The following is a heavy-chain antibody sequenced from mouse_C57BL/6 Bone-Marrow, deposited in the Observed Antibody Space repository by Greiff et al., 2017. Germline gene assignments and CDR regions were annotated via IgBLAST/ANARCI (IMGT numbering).Heavy chain of an antibody. CDR3: ARYYDYYYAIDY. CDR2: INTNYGTT. J-gene: IGHJ4*01. V-gene: IGHV1-39*01. Sequence: EVKLQQSGPELVKPGASVKISCTASGYSFTDYNMTWVKQSNGKSLEWIGVINTNYGTTSYNQKFKGKATLSVDHASSTAYMQLSSLTSEDSAVYSCARYYDYYYAIDYWGQGTSVTVSS. CDR1: GYSFTDYN. D-gene: IGHD2-4*01.